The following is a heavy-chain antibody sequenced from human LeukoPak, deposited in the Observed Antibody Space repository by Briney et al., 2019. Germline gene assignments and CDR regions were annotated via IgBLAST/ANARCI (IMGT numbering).Heavy chain of an antibody. D-gene: IGHD3-9*01. J-gene: IGHJ4*02. CDR3: ARLKFDVLTGYYEALDY. V-gene: IGHV4-59*08. CDR2: IYYSGTI. Sequence: SETLSLTCTVSGGSISSYYWSWIRQPPGKGLEWIGYIYYSGTINYNPSLKSRVTMSVDTSKNQFSLNLRSVTAADTAVYHCARLKFDVLTGYYEALDYWGQGTLVTVSS. CDR1: GGSISSYY.